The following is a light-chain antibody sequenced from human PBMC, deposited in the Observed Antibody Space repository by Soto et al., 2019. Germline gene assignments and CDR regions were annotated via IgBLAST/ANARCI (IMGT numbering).Light chain of an antibody. V-gene: IGKV3-20*01. CDR1: QSVSSN. J-gene: IGKJ1*01. Sequence: EIVLTQSPGTLSLSPGERATLSCRASQSVSSNLAWYQQKPGQAPRLLIYGASSRATGIPDRFGGSGSGTDFTLTINRLEPEDFAVYYCQQYGSSPWTFGPGTKVEIK. CDR2: GAS. CDR3: QQYGSSPWT.